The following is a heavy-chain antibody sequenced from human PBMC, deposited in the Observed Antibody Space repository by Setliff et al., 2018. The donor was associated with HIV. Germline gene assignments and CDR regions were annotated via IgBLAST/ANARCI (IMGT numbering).Heavy chain of an antibody. CDR3: ARGIPLYSYGSYYLDY. J-gene: IGHJ4*02. CDR1: GGSISSSSYY. CDR2: IYYSGST. D-gene: IGHD5-18*01. Sequence: SETLSLTCTVSGGSISSSSYYWGWIRQPPGKGLEWIGSIYYSGSTYYDPSLKSRVAISVETSKNHFSLKLSSVTAADTAVYYCARGIPLYSYGSYYLDYWGQGTPVTVSS. V-gene: IGHV4-39*02.